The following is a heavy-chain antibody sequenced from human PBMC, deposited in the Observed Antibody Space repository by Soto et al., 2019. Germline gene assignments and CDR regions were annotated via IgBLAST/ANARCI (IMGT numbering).Heavy chain of an antibody. CDR1: GVSISTGGYY. CDR3: ARNRPAAIHWFDP. V-gene: IGHV4-31*03. J-gene: IGHJ5*02. Sequence: SETLSLTCTVSGVSISTGGYYWSWIRQHPGKGLEWIGEINHSGSTNYNPSLKSRVTISVDTSKNQFSLKLSSVTAADTAVYYCARNRPAAIHWFDPWGQGTLVTVSS. CDR2: INHSGST. D-gene: IGHD2-2*02.